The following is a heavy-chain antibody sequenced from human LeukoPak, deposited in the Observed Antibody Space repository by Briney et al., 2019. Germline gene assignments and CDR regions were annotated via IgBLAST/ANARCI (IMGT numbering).Heavy chain of an antibody. CDR1: GGSFSGYY. CDR3: ARRTSYYYDSSGPGRWFDP. Sequence: SETRSLTCAVYGGSFSGYYWSWIRQPPGKGLEWIGEINHSGSTNYNPSLKSRVTMSVDTSKNQFSLKLSSVTAADTAVYYCARRTSYYYDSSGPGRWFDPWGQGALVTVSS. V-gene: IGHV4-34*01. CDR2: INHSGST. D-gene: IGHD3-22*01. J-gene: IGHJ5*02.